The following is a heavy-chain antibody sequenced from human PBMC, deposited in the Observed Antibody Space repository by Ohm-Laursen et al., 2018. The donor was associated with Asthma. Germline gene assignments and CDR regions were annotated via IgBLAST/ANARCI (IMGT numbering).Heavy chain of an antibody. CDR1: GFTFSSYA. D-gene: IGHD2-8*01. J-gene: IGHJ4*02. Sequence: SLRLSCAAPGFTFSSYAMHWVRQAPGKGLEWVAVISYDGSNKYYADSVKGRFTISRDNSKNTLYLQMNSLRAEDTAVYYCARDEQSGMLPTPGAFYYWGQGTLVTVSS. V-gene: IGHV3-30-3*01. CDR3: ARDEQSGMLPTPGAFYY. CDR2: ISYDGSNK.